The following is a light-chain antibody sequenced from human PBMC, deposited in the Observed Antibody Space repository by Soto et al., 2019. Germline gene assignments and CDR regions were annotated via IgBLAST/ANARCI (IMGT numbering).Light chain of an antibody. J-gene: IGKJ1*01. CDR3: QQYDKWPRT. V-gene: IGKV3-15*01. CDR1: QSISDT. Sequence: EIVMTQSPATLSVSPGGRATLSCRASQSISDTLAWYQQKPGQAPRLLIYGASARATGIPARFSGGGSGAEYTLTISSLQSEDFAVYYCQQYDKWPRTFGQGTKVDIK. CDR2: GAS.